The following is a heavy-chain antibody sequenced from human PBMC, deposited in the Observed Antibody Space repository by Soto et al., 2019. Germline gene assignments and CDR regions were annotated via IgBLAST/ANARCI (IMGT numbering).Heavy chain of an antibody. D-gene: IGHD3-9*01. V-gene: IGHV1-18*01. CDR1: GYTFTSYG. Sequence: QVQLVQSGAEVKKPGASVKVSCKASGYTFTSYGISWVRQAPGQGLEWMGWISAYNGNTNYAQKLQGRVTMTTDTSTSTAYMELRSLRSDDTDVYDSARAELYDIWTGYVDCWGHGTLVTVSS. CDR3: ARAELYDIWTGYVDC. J-gene: IGHJ4*01. CDR2: ISAYNGNT.